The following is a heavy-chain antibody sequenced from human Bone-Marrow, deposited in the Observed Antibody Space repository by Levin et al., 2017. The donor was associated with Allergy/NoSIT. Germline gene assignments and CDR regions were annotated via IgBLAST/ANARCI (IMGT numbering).Heavy chain of an antibody. CDR2: INHSGST. CDR3: ARALPNLYYFDY. CDR1: GGSFSGYY. V-gene: IGHV4-34*01. Sequence: SETLSLTCAVYGGSFSGYYWSWIRQPPGKGLEWIGEINHSGSTNYNPSLKSRVTILVDTSKNQFSLKLSSVTAADTAVYYCARALPNLYYFDYWGQGTLVTVSS. J-gene: IGHJ4*02.